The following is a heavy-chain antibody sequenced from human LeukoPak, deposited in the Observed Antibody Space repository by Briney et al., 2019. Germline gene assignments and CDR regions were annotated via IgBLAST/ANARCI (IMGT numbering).Heavy chain of an antibody. J-gene: IGHJ3*02. CDR2: INPNSGGT. D-gene: IGHD3-22*01. V-gene: IGHV1-2*02. CDR3: ARGADRTYYYDSSGLGAFDI. Sequence: ASVKVSCKASGYTFTGYYIHWVRQAPGQGLEWMGWINPNSGGTNYAQKFQGRVTVTMDTSISTAYMELRSLRSDDTAVYYCARGADRTYYYDSSGLGAFDIWGQGTMVTVSS. CDR1: GYTFTGYY.